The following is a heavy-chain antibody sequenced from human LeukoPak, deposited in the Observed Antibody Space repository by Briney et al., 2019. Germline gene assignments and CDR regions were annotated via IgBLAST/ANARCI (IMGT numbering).Heavy chain of an antibody. CDR3: ARRGGIGSGYVDF. D-gene: IGHD3-9*01. CDR1: GGSISSPSYY. V-gene: IGHV4-39*01. CDR2: VYYTGRT. J-gene: IGHJ4*02. Sequence: PSETLSLTCTVSGGSISSPSYYWGWVRQSPGKGLEWIGSVYYTGRTDYNPSLESRVIMSMDTSKNQYFMRLNSVTATDTAVYYCARRGGIGSGYVDFWSQGTLVTVSS.